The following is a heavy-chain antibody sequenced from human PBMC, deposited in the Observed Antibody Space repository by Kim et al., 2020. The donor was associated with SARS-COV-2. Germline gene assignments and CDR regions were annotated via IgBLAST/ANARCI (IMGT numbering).Heavy chain of an antibody. J-gene: IGHJ4*02. CDR3: AKGRFSGSYYSFDY. D-gene: IGHD1-26*01. V-gene: IGHV3-23*01. CDR2: ISGSAGST. CDR1: GFTFSSDA. Sequence: GGSLRLSCAASGFTFSSDAMSWVRQAPGKGLEWVSAISGSAGSTYYADSVRGRFTISRDTSKNTLYLQMNSLRAEDTAVYYCAKGRFSGSYYSFDYWGQGALVTVSS.